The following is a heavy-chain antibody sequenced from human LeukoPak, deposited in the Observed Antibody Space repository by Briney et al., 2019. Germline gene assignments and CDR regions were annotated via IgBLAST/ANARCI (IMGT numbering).Heavy chain of an antibody. CDR1: GGSISSYY. CDR2: IYNSGST. V-gene: IGHV4-59*01. CDR3: ARDKGPYWYFDL. Sequence: PSETLSLTCTVSGGSISSYYWSWIRQPPGKGLEWIGNIYNSGSTDYNPSLRSQVTMSVDTSKNQISLKLSSVTAADTAVYYCARDKGPYWYFDLWGRGTLVTVSS. J-gene: IGHJ2*01.